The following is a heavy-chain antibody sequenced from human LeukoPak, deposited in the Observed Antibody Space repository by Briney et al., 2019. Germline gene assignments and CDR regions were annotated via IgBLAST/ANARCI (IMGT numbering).Heavy chain of an antibody. CDR2: IRSKAYGGTT. D-gene: IGHD5-18*01. J-gene: IGHJ4*02. CDR3: TRDDDSGYSYGYLLPY. Sequence: PGGSLRLTHTSSGFTFGDYAMSRVRQAPGKGLEWVGFIRSKAYGGTTEYAASVKGRFTISRDDSKSIAYLQMNSLKTEDTAVYYCTRDDDSGYSYGYLLPYWGQGTLVTVSS. CDR1: GFTFGDYA. V-gene: IGHV3-49*04.